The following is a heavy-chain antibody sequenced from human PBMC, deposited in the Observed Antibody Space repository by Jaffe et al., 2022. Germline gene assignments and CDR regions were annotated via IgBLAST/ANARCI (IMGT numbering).Heavy chain of an antibody. Sequence: QVQLQQWGAGLLKPSETLSLTCAVYGGSFSGYYWSWIRQPPGKGLEWIGEINHSGSTNYNPSLKSRVTISVDTSKNQFSLKLSSVTAADTAVYYCARGQNTVTPHRWYYYYYMDVWGKGTTVTVSS. V-gene: IGHV4-34*01. D-gene: IGHD4-17*01. CDR1: GGSFSGYY. CDR2: INHSGST. CDR3: ARGQNTVTPHRWYYYYYMDV. J-gene: IGHJ6*03.